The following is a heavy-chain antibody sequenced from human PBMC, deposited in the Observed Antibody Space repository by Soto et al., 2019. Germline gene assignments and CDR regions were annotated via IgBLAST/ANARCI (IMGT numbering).Heavy chain of an antibody. CDR1: GGSISSYY. J-gene: IGHJ4*02. Sequence: PSETLSLTCTVSGGSISSYYWSWIPQPPGKGLEWIGYIYYSGSTNYNPSLKSRVTISVDTSKNQFSLKLSSVTAADTAVYYCARGVGATYELDYWGQGTLVTVSS. CDR3: ARGVGATYELDY. D-gene: IGHD1-26*01. V-gene: IGHV4-59*01. CDR2: IYYSGST.